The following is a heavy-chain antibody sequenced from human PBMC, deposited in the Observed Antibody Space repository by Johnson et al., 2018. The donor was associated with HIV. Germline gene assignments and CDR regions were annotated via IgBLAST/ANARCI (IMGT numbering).Heavy chain of an antibody. CDR1: GFTFSTYW. Sequence: VQLVESGGGLVQPGGSLRLSCAASGFTFSTYWMSWVRQAPGKGLERVANIQQDGSELYYVDSVMGRFTISRDNAKNSLYLQMNSLGAEDTAVYYCARDRVQWWSYVGTFDVWGQGTTVTVCS. J-gene: IGHJ3*01. D-gene: IGHD2-15*01. V-gene: IGHV3-7*01. CDR2: IQQDGSEL. CDR3: ARDRVQWWSYVGTFDV.